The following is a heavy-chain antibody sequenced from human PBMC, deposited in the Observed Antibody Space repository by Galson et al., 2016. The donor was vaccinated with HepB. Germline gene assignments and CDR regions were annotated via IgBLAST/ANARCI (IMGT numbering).Heavy chain of an antibody. D-gene: IGHD3/OR15-3a*01. Sequence: RQAPGKGLEWMAVIWLDGSNIFYADSVKGRFTISRDQSKNTLYLQMNSLGADDTAVYYCARIGPTNYALDFWGQGTTVTVSS. CDR3: ARIGPTNYALDF. V-gene: IGHV3-33*01. J-gene: IGHJ6*02. CDR2: IWLDGSNI.